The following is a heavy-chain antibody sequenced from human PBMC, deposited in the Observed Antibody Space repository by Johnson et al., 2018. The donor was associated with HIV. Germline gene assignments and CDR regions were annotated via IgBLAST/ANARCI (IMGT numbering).Heavy chain of an antibody. CDR1: GFTFRNYA. J-gene: IGHJ3*02. CDR2: IYSGGST. Sequence: VQLVGSGGDVVQPGTSLRLSCAASGFTFRNYAMHWVRQAPGKGLEWVSVIYSGGSTYYADSVKGRFTISRDNSKNTLYLQMNSLRAEDTAVYYCARAEQLAGGAFDIWGQGTMVTVSS. D-gene: IGHD6-6*01. CDR3: ARAEQLAGGAFDI. V-gene: IGHV3-NL1*01.